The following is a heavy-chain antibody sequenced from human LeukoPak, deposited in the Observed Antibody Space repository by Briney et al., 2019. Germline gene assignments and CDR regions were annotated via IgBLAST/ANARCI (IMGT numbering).Heavy chain of an antibody. D-gene: IGHD6-13*01. V-gene: IGHV3-30*18. Sequence: GGSLRLSCAASGFTFNDYGMHWVRQAPGKGLEWVAAISDDGSNKYYVDSLKGRFTISRDNSKNTLNLEMSSLSVEDTAMYYCVKDVSSTYYYFDYWGQGTLVTVSS. CDR1: GFTFNDYG. CDR3: VKDVSSTYYYFDY. CDR2: ISDDGSNK. J-gene: IGHJ4*02.